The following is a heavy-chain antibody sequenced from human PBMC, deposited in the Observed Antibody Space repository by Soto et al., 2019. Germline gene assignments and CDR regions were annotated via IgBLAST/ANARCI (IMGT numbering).Heavy chain of an antibody. V-gene: IGHV5-10-1*01. D-gene: IGHD2-8*01. CDR1: GYSFTSYW. Sequence: PGESLKISCKGSGYSFTSYWISWVRQMPGKGLEWMGRIDPSDSYTNYSPSFQGHVTISADKSISTAYLQWSSLKASDTAMYYCARHNRDIVLMVYAGYYGMDVWGQGTTVTVSS. CDR2: IDPSDSYT. CDR3: ARHNRDIVLMVYAGYYGMDV. J-gene: IGHJ6*02.